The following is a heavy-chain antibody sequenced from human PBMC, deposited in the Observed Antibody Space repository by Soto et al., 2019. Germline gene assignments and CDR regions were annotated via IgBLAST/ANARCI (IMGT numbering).Heavy chain of an antibody. CDR2: ISYDGSNK. CDR3: AKDWYSYCSSTSCYPGVY. V-gene: IGHV3-30*18. Sequence: PGGSLRLSCAASGFTFSSYGMHWVRQAPGKGLEWVAVISYDGSNKYYADSVKGRFTISRDNSKNTLYLQMNSLRAEDTAVYYCAKDWYSYCSSTSCYPGVYWGQGTLVTVSS. D-gene: IGHD2-2*01. J-gene: IGHJ4*02. CDR1: GFTFSSYG.